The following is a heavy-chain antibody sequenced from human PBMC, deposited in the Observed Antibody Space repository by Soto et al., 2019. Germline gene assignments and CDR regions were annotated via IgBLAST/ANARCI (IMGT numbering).Heavy chain of an antibody. CDR3: ARDGAYCGGDCYSWKTYYYYGMDV. D-gene: IGHD2-21*02. CDR1: GGTFCSYA. Sequence: SVKVSCKASGGTFCSYAISWVRQAPGQGLEWMGGIIPIFGTANYAQKFQGRVTITADESTSTAYMELSSLRSEDTAVYYCARDGAYCGGDCYSWKTYYYYGMDVWGQGPTVTVSS. V-gene: IGHV1-69*13. J-gene: IGHJ6*02. CDR2: IIPIFGTA.